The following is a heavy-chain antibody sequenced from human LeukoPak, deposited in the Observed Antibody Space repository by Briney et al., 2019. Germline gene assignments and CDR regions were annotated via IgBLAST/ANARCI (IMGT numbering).Heavy chain of an antibody. CDR3: ARETSQKGAHYMDV. J-gene: IGHJ6*03. CDR2: IYYTGST. D-gene: IGHD3-16*01. Sequence: SETLSLTCTVSGYSISSGYYWGWIRQPPGKGLEWIGYIYYTGSTNYNPSLRSRVTISVDTSKNQFSLKLSSVTAADTAVYYCARETSQKGAHYMDVWGKGTTVTISS. V-gene: IGHV4-61*01. CDR1: GYSISSGYY.